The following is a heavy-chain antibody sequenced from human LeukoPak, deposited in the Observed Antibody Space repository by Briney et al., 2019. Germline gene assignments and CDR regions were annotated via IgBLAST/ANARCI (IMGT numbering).Heavy chain of an antibody. CDR3: ARGLQTYISRNNWTGTFDP. Sequence: PSETLSLTCTVSGGSISSYYWSWIRQPPGKGLEWIGYIYYSGSTNYNPSLKSRVTISVDTSKNQFSLKLSSVTAADTAVYYCARGLQTYISRNNWTGTFDPWGQGTLVTVSS. V-gene: IGHV4-59*01. CDR1: GGSISSYY. J-gene: IGHJ5*02. CDR2: IYYSGST. D-gene: IGHD1-1*01.